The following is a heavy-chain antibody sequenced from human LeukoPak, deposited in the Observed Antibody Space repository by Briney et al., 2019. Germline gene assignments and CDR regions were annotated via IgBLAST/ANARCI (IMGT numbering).Heavy chain of an antibody. V-gene: IGHV3-30*02. CDR2: IRYDGSNK. CDR1: GFTFSNAW. CDR3: AKDGGYCSSTSCYTPFDY. D-gene: IGHD2-2*02. Sequence: GGSLRLSCAASGFTFSNAWMSWVRQAPGKGLEWVAFIRYDGSNKYYADSVKGRFTISRDNSKNTLYLQMNSLRAEDTAVYYCAKDGGYCSSTSCYTPFDYWGQGTLVTVSS. J-gene: IGHJ4*02.